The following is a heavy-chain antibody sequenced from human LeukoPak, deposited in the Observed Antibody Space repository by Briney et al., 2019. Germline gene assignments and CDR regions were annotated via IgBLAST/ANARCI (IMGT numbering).Heavy chain of an antibody. D-gene: IGHD3-3*01. J-gene: IGHJ4*02. Sequence: GGSLRLSCAASGFTFSDYYMCWIRQAPGKGLEWVSYISSSSSSYTNYADSVKGRFTISRDNAKNSLYLQMNSLRAEDTAVYYCATRFWSGYSPFDYWGQGTLVTVSS. CDR1: GFTFSDYY. V-gene: IGHV3-11*06. CDR3: ATRFWSGYSPFDY. CDR2: ISSSSSSYT.